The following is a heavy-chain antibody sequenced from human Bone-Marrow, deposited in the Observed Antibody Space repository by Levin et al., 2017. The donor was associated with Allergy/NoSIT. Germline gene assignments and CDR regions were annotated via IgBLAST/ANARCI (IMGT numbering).Heavy chain of an antibody. J-gene: IGHJ3*02. CDR1: GFTFRSYG. CDR3: AKDYGLSIFGVAYGGAFHM. V-gene: IGHV3-30*18. D-gene: IGHD3-3*01. CDR2: ISDDGSNK. Sequence: GGSLRLSCAASGFTFRSYGMHWVRQAPGKGLEWVAFISDDGSNKYSVDSVKGRFTISRDNSKNTLYLQMNSLRVEDTAVYYCAKDYGLSIFGVAYGGAFHMWGQGTMVTVSS.